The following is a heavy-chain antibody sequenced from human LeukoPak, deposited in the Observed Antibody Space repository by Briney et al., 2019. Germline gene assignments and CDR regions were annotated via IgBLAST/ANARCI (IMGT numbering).Heavy chain of an antibody. CDR3: ARVFGYFGSGSADY. D-gene: IGHD3-10*01. V-gene: IGHV3-7*01. CDR2: IKQDGSEK. J-gene: IGHJ4*02. CDR1: GFTFSSYW. Sequence: GGSLRLSCAASGFTFSSYWMSWVRQAPGKGLEWVANIKQDGSEKYYVDSVKGRFTISRDNDKNSLYLQMNSLRAEDTAVYYCARVFGYFGSGSADYWGQGALVTVSS.